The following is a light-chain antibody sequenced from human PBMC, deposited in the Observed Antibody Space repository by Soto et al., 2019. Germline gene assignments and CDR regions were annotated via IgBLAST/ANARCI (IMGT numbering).Light chain of an antibody. V-gene: IGKV1-5*03. J-gene: IGKJ1*01. CDR3: QQFGTWT. CDR2: KAS. CDR1: QSISSW. Sequence: DIQMTQSPSTLSASVGDRVTITCRASQSISSWLAWYQQKPGKAPKLLIYKASSLESGVPSRFNGSGSGTGFTLTISSLQPDDFATYYCQQFGTWTFGQGTKVDIK.